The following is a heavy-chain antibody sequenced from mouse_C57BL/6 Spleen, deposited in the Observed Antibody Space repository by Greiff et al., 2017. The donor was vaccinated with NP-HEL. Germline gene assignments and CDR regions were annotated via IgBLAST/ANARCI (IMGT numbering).Heavy chain of an antibody. V-gene: IGHV5-17*01. CDR1: GFTFSDYG. J-gene: IGHJ4*01. CDR3: ARDGSSYSYYAMDY. Sequence: EVKLVESGGGLVKPGGSLKLSCAASGFTFSDYGMHWVRQAPEKGLEWVAYISRGSSTIYYADTVKGRFTISRDNAKNTLFLQMTSLRSEDTAMYYCARDGSSYSYYAMDYWGQGTSVTVSS. D-gene: IGHD1-1*01. CDR2: ISRGSSTI.